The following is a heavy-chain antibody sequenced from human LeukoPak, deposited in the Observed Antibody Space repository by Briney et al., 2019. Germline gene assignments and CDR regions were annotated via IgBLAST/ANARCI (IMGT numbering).Heavy chain of an antibody. CDR2: IYYSGST. V-gene: IGHV4-59*01. CDR1: GGSSSSYY. CDR3: ARDNPGIAVAGTVGQYYYYYGMDV. Sequence: SETLSLTCTVSGGSSSSYYWSWIRQPPGKGLEWIGYIYYSGSTNYNPPLKSRVTISVDTSKNQFSLKLSSVTAADTAVYYCARDNPGIAVAGTVGQYYYYYGMDVWGQGTTVTVSS. J-gene: IGHJ6*02. D-gene: IGHD6-19*01.